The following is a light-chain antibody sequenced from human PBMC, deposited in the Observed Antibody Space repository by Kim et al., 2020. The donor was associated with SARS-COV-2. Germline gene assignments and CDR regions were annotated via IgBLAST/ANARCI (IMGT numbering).Light chain of an antibody. CDR2: GAS. CDR1: QSVSSSY. J-gene: IGKJ2*01. V-gene: IGKV3-20*01. Sequence: LSPGERAPLACRASQSVSSSYLAWYQQKPGQAPRLLIYGASSRATGIPDRFSGSGSGTDFTLTISRLEPEDFAVYYCQQYGSSLYTFGQGTKLEI. CDR3: QQYGSSLYT.